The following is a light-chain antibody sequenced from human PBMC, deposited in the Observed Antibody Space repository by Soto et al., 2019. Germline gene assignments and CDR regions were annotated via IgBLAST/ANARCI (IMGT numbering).Light chain of an antibody. V-gene: IGLV2-8*01. CDR2: EVS. CDR3: SSYAGRNNLI. CDR1: SSDIGANNY. Sequence: QSVLTQPPSASGSPGQSVTISCTGTSSDIGANNYVSWYRQYPGTAPKLLIFEVSKRPSGVPDRFSGSKSGNTASLTISGLQADDDADYYCSSYAGRNNLIFGGGTKVTVL. J-gene: IGLJ2*01.